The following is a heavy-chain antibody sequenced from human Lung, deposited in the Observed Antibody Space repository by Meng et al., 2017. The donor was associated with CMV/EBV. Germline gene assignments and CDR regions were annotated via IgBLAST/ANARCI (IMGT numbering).Heavy chain of an antibody. CDR1: GSTPSRFW. CDR2: INEYGSRT. CDR3: ARDWSGSDDY. Sequence: GGSLRPPCAPLGSTPSRFWMHWVRQAPGKGLVWVSRINEYGSRTDYADSVKGRFTIFRDNAKNTLYLQMDSLRAEDTAVYYCARDWSGSDDYWGQGTVVTVSS. D-gene: IGHD1-26*01. V-gene: IGHV3-74*01. J-gene: IGHJ4*02.